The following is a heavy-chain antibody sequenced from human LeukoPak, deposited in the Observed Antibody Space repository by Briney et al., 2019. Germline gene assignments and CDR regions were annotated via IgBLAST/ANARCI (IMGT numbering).Heavy chain of an antibody. Sequence: SETLSLTCTVSGDSIASQFWGWIRQPPGKGPEWLGYVSDTGSANYNPSLKTRLTMSIDTSRNQFSLRLSFVTAADTAVYYCARERHLNGGLFIPLFYYVMDVWGNGTAVTVST. J-gene: IGHJ6*04. V-gene: IGHV4-59*11. D-gene: IGHD4-23*01. CDR3: ARERHLNGGLFIPLFYYVMDV. CDR2: VSDTGSA. CDR1: GDSIASQF.